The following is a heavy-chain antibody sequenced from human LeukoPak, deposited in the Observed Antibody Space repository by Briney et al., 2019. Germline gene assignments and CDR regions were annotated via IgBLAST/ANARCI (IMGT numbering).Heavy chain of an antibody. D-gene: IGHD2-15*01. Sequence: GGSLRLSCAASGFTLSSYGMHWVRQAPGKGMEWVAFIRYDGSNKYYADSVKGRFTISRDNSKNTLYLQMNSLRAEDTAVYYCAKDGCSGGSCSNYFDYWGQGTLVTVSS. CDR3: AKDGCSGGSCSNYFDY. CDR1: GFTLSSYG. V-gene: IGHV3-30*02. CDR2: IRYDGSNK. J-gene: IGHJ4*02.